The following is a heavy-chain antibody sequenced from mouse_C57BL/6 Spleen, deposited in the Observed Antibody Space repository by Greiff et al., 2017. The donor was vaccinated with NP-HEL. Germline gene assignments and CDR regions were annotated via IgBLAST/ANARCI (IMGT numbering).Heavy chain of an antibody. V-gene: IGHV1-80*01. CDR3: ARHDYDLYYFDY. Sequence: VKLQESGAELVKPGASVKISCKASGYAFSSYWMNWVKQRPGKGLEWIGQIYPGDGDTNYNGKFKGKATLTADKSSSTAYMQLSSLTSEDSAVYFCARHDYDLYYFDYWGQGTTLTVSS. J-gene: IGHJ2*01. CDR1: GYAFSSYW. CDR2: IYPGDGDT. D-gene: IGHD2-4*01.